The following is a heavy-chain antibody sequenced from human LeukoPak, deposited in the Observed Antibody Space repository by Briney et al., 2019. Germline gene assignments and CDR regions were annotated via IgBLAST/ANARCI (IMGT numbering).Heavy chain of an antibody. J-gene: IGHJ6*03. D-gene: IGHD2-2*01. CDR2: IIPIFGTA. Sequence: SVKVSCKASGGTFSSYAISWVRQAPGQGLEWMGGIIPIFGTANYAQKFQGRVTITADESTSTAYMELSSLRSEDTAAYYCAGPYCSSTSCSTHYYYYYMDVWGKGTTVTVSS. CDR1: GGTFSSYA. CDR3: AGPYCSSTSCSTHYYYYYMDV. V-gene: IGHV1-69*01.